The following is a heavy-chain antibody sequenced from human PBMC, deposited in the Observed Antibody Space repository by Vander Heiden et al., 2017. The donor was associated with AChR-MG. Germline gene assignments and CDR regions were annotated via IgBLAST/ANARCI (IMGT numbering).Heavy chain of an antibody. CDR2: INPNSGGT. D-gene: IGHD3-10*01. V-gene: IGHV1-2*02. Sequence: QVQLVQSGAEVKKPGASVKVSCQASGYTFPGYYMHWVRQAPGQGLEWMGWINPNSGGTNSAQKFQGRVTMTRDTSISTAYMELSGLRSDDTAVYYCARGANHYGSENWFDPWGQGTLVTVSS. CDR3: ARGANHYGSENWFDP. CDR1: GYTFPGYY. J-gene: IGHJ5*02.